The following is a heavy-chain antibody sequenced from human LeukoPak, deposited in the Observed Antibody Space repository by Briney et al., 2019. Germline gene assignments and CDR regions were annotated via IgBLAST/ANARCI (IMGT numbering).Heavy chain of an antibody. CDR2: IYCGGST. J-gene: IGHJ4*02. CDR3: ASGPKRITPFDY. D-gene: IGHD2-15*01. Sequence: GGSLRLSCAASGFTVSSNYMSWVRQAPGKGLEWVSVIYCGGSTYYADSVKGRFTISRDNSKNTLYLQMNSLRAEDTAVYYCASGPKRITPFDYWGQGTLVTVSS. V-gene: IGHV3-66*01. CDR1: GFTVSSNY.